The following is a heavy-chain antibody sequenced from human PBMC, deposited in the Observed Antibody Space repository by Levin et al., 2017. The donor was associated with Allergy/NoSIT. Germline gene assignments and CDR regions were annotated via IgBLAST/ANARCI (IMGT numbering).Heavy chain of an antibody. CDR3: ARDGNYGSGGFPLYFFDA. CDR1: GFTFSRYA. V-gene: IGHV3-30-3*01. J-gene: IGHJ4*02. D-gene: IGHD3-10*01. Sequence: TGGSLRLSCAASGFTFSRYAIHWVRQAPGKGLEWVAVISHDGSNKYYADSVKGRFTISRDNSKNRLYLQMNSLRAEDTAVYYCARDGNYGSGGFPLYFFDAWGQGTLVTVSS. CDR2: ISHDGSNK.